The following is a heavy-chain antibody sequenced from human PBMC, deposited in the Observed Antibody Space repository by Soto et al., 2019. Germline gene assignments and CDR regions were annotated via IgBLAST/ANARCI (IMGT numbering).Heavy chain of an antibody. CDR3: ARGYCGGGGCYLRRDAIDV. D-gene: IGHD2-15*01. CDR1: GFTFSTYH. V-gene: IGHV3-21*01. CDR2: INPSSSHI. Sequence: EVQLVESGGGLVMPGGSLRLSCAASGFTFSTYHMNWVRQASGKGLEWVSSINPSSSHIYYADSVRGRFTISRDNSKNSMDLQINSLRTEDAAVYYCARGYCGGGGCYLRRDAIDVWGQGTMVTASS. J-gene: IGHJ3*01.